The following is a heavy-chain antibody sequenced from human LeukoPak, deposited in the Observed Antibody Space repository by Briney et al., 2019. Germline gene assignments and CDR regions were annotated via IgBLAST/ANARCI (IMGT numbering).Heavy chain of an antibody. CDR2: ISGSGGST. D-gene: IGHD3-16*01. CDR1: GFTFKSYA. J-gene: IGHJ4*02. CDR3: ALWGF. V-gene: IGHV3-23*01. Sequence: TGGPLRLSCAASGFTFKSYAVSWVRQAPGKGLEWVSGISGSGGSTYYADSVKGRFTISRDNSKNTLYLQMNSLRAEDTDVYYCALWGFWGQGTLVTVSS.